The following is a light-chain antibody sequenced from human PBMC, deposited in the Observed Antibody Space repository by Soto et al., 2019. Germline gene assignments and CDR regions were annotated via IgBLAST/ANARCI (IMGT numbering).Light chain of an antibody. Sequence: DIQMTQSPSSLSASVGDRVTITCRASQIISTYLNWYQQRAGLAPRLLIYAASSLQSGVPPRFSGSGSGTDFTLTISSLQPEDFATCFCQQTYSAPPTFGQGTKVDIK. CDR1: QIISTY. V-gene: IGKV1-39*01. J-gene: IGKJ1*01. CDR3: QQTYSAPPT. CDR2: AAS.